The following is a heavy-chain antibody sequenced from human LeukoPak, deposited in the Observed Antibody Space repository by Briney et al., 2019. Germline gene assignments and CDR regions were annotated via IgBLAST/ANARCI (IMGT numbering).Heavy chain of an antibody. CDR1: GGSISSGSYY. D-gene: IGHD3-16*01. Sequence: SETLSLTCTVSGGSISSGSYYWSWIRQPAGKGLEWIGRIYTSGSTNYNPSLKSRVTISVDTSKNQFSLKLSSVTAADTAVYYCARDFGSSIWGQGTLVTVSS. CDR3: ARDFGSSI. CDR2: IYTSGST. J-gene: IGHJ4*02. V-gene: IGHV4-61*02.